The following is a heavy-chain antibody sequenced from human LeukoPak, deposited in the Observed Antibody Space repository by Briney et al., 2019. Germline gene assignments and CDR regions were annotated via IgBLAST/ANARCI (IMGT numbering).Heavy chain of an antibody. D-gene: IGHD3-16*01. CDR1: GYTLTSYG. Sequence: ASVKVSCKASGYTLTSYGISWVRQAPGQGLEWMGWISAYNGNTNYAQKLQGRVTMTTDTSTSTAYMELSSLRSEDTAVYYCARLGAPPLNAFDIWGQGTMVTVSS. V-gene: IGHV1-18*01. J-gene: IGHJ3*02. CDR2: ISAYNGNT. CDR3: ARLGAPPLNAFDI.